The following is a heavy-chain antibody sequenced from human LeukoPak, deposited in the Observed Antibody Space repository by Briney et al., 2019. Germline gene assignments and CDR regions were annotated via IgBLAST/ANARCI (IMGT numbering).Heavy chain of an antibody. CDR3: ARRAYSAAYWKHFDY. J-gene: IGHJ4*02. D-gene: IGHD1-1*01. Sequence: KASETLSLTCTVSGGSISSYYWSWIRQPPGKGLEWIGYIYYSGSTNYNPSLKSRVTISVDTSKNQFSLKLSSVTAADTAVYFCARRAYSAAYWKHFDYWGQGTLVTVSS. CDR1: GGSISSYY. V-gene: IGHV4-59*08. CDR2: IYYSGST.